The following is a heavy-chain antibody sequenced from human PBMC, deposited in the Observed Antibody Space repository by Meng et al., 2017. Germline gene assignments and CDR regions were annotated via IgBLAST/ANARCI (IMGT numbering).Heavy chain of an antibody. CDR1: GGTFSSYA. D-gene: IGHD2-21*02. Sequence: SVKVSCKASGGTFSSYAISWVRQAPGQGLEWMGGIITIFGTANYAQKFQGRVTITADESTSTAYMELSSLRSEDTAVYYCARGYTHIVVVTAIRAWFDPWGQGTLVTVSS. J-gene: IGHJ5*02. CDR2: IITIFGTA. V-gene: IGHV1-69*13. CDR3: ARGYTHIVVVTAIRAWFDP.